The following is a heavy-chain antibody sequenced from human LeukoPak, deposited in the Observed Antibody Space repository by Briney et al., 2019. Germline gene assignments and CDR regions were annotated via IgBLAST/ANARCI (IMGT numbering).Heavy chain of an antibody. V-gene: IGHV3-23*01. CDR1: GFTLSSYA. J-gene: IGHJ4*02. CDR2: ISGSGGST. Sequence: GGSLRLSCAASGFTLSSYAMSWVRQAPGKGLEWVSAISGSGGSTYYADSVKGRFTISRDNSKNTLYLQMNSLRAEDTAVYYCARTNYDFWSGYYDGWGQGTLVTVSS. CDR3: ARTNYDFWSGYYDG. D-gene: IGHD3-3*01.